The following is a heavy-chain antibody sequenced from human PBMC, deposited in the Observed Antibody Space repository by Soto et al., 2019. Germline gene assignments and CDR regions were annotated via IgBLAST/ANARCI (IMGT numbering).Heavy chain of an antibody. J-gene: IGHJ4*02. CDR1: GFTVRSNY. V-gene: IGHV3-53*01. D-gene: IGHD6-13*01. CDR2: IYSGGRT. CDR3: ARQQLAYFDD. Sequence: EVQLVESGGGLIQPGGSLRLSCAASGFTVRSNYMGWVRQAPGRGLEWVSSIYSGGRTYYADSVEGRFTISRDNSKNTLYLQMNSLSDEDTAVYYCARQQLAYFDDWGQGTLVTVSS.